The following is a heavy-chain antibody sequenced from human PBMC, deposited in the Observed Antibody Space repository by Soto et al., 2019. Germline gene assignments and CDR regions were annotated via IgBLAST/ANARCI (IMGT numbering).Heavy chain of an antibody. D-gene: IGHD2-15*01. J-gene: IGHJ4*02. CDR2: IDNNGVT. Sequence: LSLTCIVSGGSVSSNGHYWGWIRQPPGKGLEWIGSIDNNGVTNYNSSLKSRVTISRDTSKNQFSLRLTSVTAADTAVYYCGKILVGATGHTDADSWGPGTLVTVSS. CDR3: GKILVGATGHTDADS. CDR1: GGSVSSNGHY. V-gene: IGHV4-39*01.